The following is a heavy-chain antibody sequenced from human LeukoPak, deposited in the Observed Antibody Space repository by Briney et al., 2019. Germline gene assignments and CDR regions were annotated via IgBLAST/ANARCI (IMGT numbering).Heavy chain of an antibody. V-gene: IGHV1-69*13. CDR1: GYTFTSYG. D-gene: IGHD3-22*01. Sequence: SVKVSCKASGYTFTSYGISWVRQAPGQGLEWMGGIIPIFGTANYAQKFQGRVTITADESTSTAYMELSSLRSEDTAVYYCATRSGYYSEYDYWGQGTLVTVSS. CDR2: IIPIFGTA. CDR3: ATRSGYYSEYDY. J-gene: IGHJ4*02.